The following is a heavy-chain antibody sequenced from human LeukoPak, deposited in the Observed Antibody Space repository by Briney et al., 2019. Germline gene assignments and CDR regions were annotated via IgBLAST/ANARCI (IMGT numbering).Heavy chain of an antibody. CDR3: ARDKVVGATYFDY. Sequence: GRSLRLSCAASGFTFSSYAMHWVRQAPGKGLEWVANIQQDGSERYYVDSVKGRFTISRDNAKNSLYLQMNSLRAEDTAVYYCARDKVVGATYFDYWGQGTLVTVSS. V-gene: IGHV3-7*01. CDR1: GFTFSSYA. J-gene: IGHJ4*02. CDR2: IQQDGSER. D-gene: IGHD1-26*01.